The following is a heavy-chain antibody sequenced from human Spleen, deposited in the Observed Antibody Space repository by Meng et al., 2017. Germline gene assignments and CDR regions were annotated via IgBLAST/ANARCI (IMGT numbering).Heavy chain of an antibody. D-gene: IGHD6-13*01. CDR2: INSDGSST. Sequence: GESLKISCAASGFTFSSYWMHWVRQAPGKGLGWVSRINSDGSSTSYADSVKGRFTISRDNSKDTVYLQMNSLRAEDTAVYYCTKETAAADWGRGTLVTVSS. CDR1: GFTFSSYW. V-gene: IGHV3-74*01. J-gene: IGHJ4*02. CDR3: TKETAAAD.